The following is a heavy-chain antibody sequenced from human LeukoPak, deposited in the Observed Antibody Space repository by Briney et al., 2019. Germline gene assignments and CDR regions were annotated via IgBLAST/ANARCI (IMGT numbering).Heavy chain of an antibody. Sequence: ASVNVSCKASGYTFTTNYMHWVRQAAGQGLERMGVINPSGGRTSYAQKFQGRVTMTRDTSTSTVYMELSSLRSEDTAMYYCASKDSSGWYEEAWGQGTLVTVSS. D-gene: IGHD6-19*01. V-gene: IGHV1-46*01. J-gene: IGHJ5*02. CDR3: ASKDSSGWYEEA. CDR2: INPSGGRT. CDR1: GYTFTTNY.